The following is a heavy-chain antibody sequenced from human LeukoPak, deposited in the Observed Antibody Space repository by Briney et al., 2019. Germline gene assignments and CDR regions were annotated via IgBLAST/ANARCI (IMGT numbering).Heavy chain of an antibody. J-gene: IGHJ5*02. CDR2: ISWNSGSI. D-gene: IGHD1-26*01. CDR1: GFTFDDYA. Sequence: GGSLRLSCAASGFTFDDYAMPWVRHAPGKGLEWVSGISWNSGSIGYADSVKGRFTISRDNAKNSLYLQMNSLRAEDTALYYCAKGPQWELRYDWFDPWGQGTLVTVSS. CDR3: AKGPQWELRYDWFDP. V-gene: IGHV3-9*01.